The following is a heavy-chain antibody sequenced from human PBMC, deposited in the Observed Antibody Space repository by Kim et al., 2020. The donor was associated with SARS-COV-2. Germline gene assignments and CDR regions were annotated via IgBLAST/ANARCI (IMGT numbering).Heavy chain of an antibody. CDR1: GFIFSNAW. CDR2: IKSKPDGGTT. CDR3: STGWYFDF. Sequence: LSLTCAGSGFIFSNAWMSWVRQAPGKGLEWVGRIKSKPDGGTTDYAAPVKGRFTISRDDSKNTVYLQMNGLKTEDTAVYYCSTGWYFDFWGRGTLVT. V-gene: IGHV3-15*01. J-gene: IGHJ2*01.